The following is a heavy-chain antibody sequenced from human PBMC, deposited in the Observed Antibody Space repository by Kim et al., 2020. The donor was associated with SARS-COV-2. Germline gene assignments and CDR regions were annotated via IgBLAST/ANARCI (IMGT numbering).Heavy chain of an antibody. CDR1: GFTFSSYE. D-gene: IGHD3-22*01. J-gene: IGHJ6*02. V-gene: IGHV3-48*03. CDR3: ARWGYYDSSGPFYYYYGMDV. CDR2: ISSSGSTI. Sequence: GGSLRLSCAASGFTFSSYEMNWVRQAPGKGLEWVSYISSSGSTIYYADSVKGRFTISRDNAKNSLYLQMNSLRAEDTAVYYCARWGYYDSSGPFYYYYGMDVWGQGTTVTVSS.